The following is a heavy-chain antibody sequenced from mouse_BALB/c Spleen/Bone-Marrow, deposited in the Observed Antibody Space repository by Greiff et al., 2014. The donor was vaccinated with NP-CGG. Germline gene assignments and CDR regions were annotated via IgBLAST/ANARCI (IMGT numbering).Heavy chain of an antibody. J-gene: IGHJ3*01. Sequence: EVKLVESGPELVKPGASVKMSCKASGYTFTSYVMHWVKQKPGQGLEWIGYINLYNDGTKYNEKFKGKATLTSDKSSSTAYMELSSLTSEDSAVYYCARRGYRYDGFAYWGQGTLATVSA. CDR3: ARRGYRYDGFAY. D-gene: IGHD2-14*01. V-gene: IGHV1-14*01. CDR1: GYTFTSYV. CDR2: INLYNDGT.